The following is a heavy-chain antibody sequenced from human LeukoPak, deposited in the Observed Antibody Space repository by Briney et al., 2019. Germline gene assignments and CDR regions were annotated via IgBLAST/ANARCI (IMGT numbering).Heavy chain of an antibody. CDR2: INSDGSNT. CDR3: VGQDIGSYWGGY. V-gene: IGHV3-74*01. Sequence: GGSLRLSCAASGFTVSSYWMHWVRRAPGKGLVWVSHINSDGSNTGYADSVKGRFTISRDTAKNTLYLQMDSLRAEDTAVYYCVGQDIGSYWGGYGGQGPLVTVS. D-gene: IGHD1-26*01. J-gene: IGHJ4*02. CDR1: GFTVSSYW.